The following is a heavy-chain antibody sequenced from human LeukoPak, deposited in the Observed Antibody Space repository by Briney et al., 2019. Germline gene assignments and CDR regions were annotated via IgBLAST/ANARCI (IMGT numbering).Heavy chain of an antibody. CDR1: GFTFSSYD. CDR2: ISYDGSNK. J-gene: IGHJ4*02. CDR3: ANGDNVRY. D-gene: IGHD5-24*01. V-gene: IGHV3-30*18. Sequence: GGSLRLSCAASGFTFSSYDMHWVRQAPGKGLEWVTVISYDGSNKYYADSVKGRFTISRDNSKNTLYLQMNSLRAEDTAVYYCANGDNVRYRGQGTLVTVSS.